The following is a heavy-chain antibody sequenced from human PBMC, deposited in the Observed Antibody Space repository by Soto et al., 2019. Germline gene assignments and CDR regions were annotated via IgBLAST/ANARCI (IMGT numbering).Heavy chain of an antibody. V-gene: IGHV3-48*03. CDR3: ARDYRTYSSGPTYFDY. CDR2: ISSSGSTI. Sequence: LRLSCAASGFTFSSYEMNWVRQAPGKGLEWVSYISSSGSTIYYADSVKGRFTISRDNAKNSLYLQMNSLRAEDTAVYYCARDYRTYSSGPTYFDYWGQGTLVTVSS. J-gene: IGHJ4*02. CDR1: GFTFSSYE. D-gene: IGHD6-19*01.